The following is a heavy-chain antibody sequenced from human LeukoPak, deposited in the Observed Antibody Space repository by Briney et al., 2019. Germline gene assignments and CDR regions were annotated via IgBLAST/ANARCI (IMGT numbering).Heavy chain of an antibody. CDR2: IYPGDSDT. Sequence: GESLKISCKGSGYSFTSYWIGWVRQMPGKGLEWMGIIYPGDSDTRYSPSFQGQVTISADKSISTAYLQWSSLKASDTAMYYCASGVYCSGGSCSRDWYYGMDVWGQGTTVTVSS. CDR1: GYSFTSYW. V-gene: IGHV5-51*01. J-gene: IGHJ6*02. CDR3: ASGVYCSGGSCSRDWYYGMDV. D-gene: IGHD2-15*01.